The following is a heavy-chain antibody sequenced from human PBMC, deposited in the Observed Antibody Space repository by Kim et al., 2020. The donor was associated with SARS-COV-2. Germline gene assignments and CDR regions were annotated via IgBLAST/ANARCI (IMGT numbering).Heavy chain of an antibody. CDR1: GDSVSSNSAA. CDR2: TYYRSKWYN. CDR3: TRCINIAGAYWFDP. D-gene: IGHD6-13*01. V-gene: IGHV6-1*01. Sequence: SQTLSLTCAISGDSVSSNSAAWNWIRQSPSRGLEWLGRTYYRSKWYNEYAASVKSRIRINPDTSKNQFSLQLSSVTPEDTAMYYCTRCINIAGAYWFDPWGQGTLVTVSS. J-gene: IGHJ5*02.